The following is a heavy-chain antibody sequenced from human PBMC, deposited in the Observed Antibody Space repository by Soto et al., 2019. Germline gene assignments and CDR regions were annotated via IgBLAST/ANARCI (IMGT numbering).Heavy chain of an antibody. CDR3: ATGGGALDM. CDR1: GYSVTNYG. Sequence: QIQLVQSGAEVKKPGATVRVSCKASGYSVTNYGINWVRQAPGQGLEWMGCISGYTGNAHYSQKFQGRVTLTTDTSTTTAYMEVRTVRSDDTAVYYCATGGGALDMWGQGTMVTVSS. D-gene: IGHD1-26*01. J-gene: IGHJ3*02. CDR2: ISGYTGNA. V-gene: IGHV1-18*01.